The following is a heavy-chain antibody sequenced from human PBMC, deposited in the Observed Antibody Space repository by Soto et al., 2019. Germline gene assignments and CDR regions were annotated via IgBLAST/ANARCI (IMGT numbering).Heavy chain of an antibody. Sequence: GASVKVSCKVSGYTLTELSMHWVRQAPGKGLEWMGGFDPEHGETVYAQKFQGRVTMTEDTSTDTAYMELRSLRSDDTAVYYCARDHFILRLSMVRGVRHGSAFDIWGQGTMVTVSS. D-gene: IGHD3-10*01. J-gene: IGHJ3*02. CDR2: FDPEHGET. CDR3: ARDHFILRLSMVRGVRHGSAFDI. CDR1: GYTLTELS. V-gene: IGHV1-24*01.